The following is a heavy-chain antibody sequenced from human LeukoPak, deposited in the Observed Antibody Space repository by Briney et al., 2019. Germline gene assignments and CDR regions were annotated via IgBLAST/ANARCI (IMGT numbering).Heavy chain of an antibody. D-gene: IGHD2-21*01. CDR3: GKEAKVAGSVFHNWVDT. Sequence: GRSLRLSCAASGLTFSSYGMHWVSQAPGTGLEWVAVIWSDGSNDHYTDSVKGRFTISRDNSRNALHLQMNNLRDEDTAIYYCGKEAKVAGSVFHNWVDTWGQGTLVTVSS. CDR2: IWSDGSND. V-gene: IGHV3-33*06. J-gene: IGHJ5*02. CDR1: GLTFSSYG.